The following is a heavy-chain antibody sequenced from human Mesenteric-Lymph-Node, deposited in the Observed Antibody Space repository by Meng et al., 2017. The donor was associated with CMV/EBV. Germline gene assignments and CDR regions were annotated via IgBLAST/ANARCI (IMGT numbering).Heavy chain of an antibody. CDR3: ASNYERY. CDR2: IYYSGST. J-gene: IGHJ4*02. V-gene: IGHV4-4*02. D-gene: IGHD3-3*01. CDR1: GGSISSSIW. Sequence: QVQLQESGPGLVKPSGSLSLTFAVSGGSISSSIWWSWVRQPPGKGLEWIGEIYYSGSTNYNPSLKRRVTISVDKSKNQFSLKLSSVTAADTAVYYCASNYERYWGQGTLVTVSS.